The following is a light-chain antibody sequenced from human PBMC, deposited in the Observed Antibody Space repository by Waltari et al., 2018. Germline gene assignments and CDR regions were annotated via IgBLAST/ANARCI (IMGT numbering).Light chain of an antibody. Sequence: QSALTQPASVSGSPGQSVTISCTGTSSDVGAYNHVPWYQQHPGKAPKLIIYDVTNRPSGVSDRFSGSKSGNTASLTISGLQAEDEADFYCSSYTSSTTLRVFGGGTKLTVL. V-gene: IGLV2-14*03. J-gene: IGLJ3*02. CDR3: SSYTSSTTLRV. CDR1: SSDVGAYNH. CDR2: DVT.